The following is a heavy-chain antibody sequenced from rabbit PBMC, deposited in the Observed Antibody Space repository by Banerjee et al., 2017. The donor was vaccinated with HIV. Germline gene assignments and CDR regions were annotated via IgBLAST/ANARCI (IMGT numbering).Heavy chain of an antibody. Sequence: QEQVEESGGDLVKPEGSLTLTCKASGFTFSSYVITWVRQAPGKGLEWIGWIITDDSAYYASWVNGRFTISSDNAQNTVDLQMNSLTAADTATYFCAREESDGGGHLKLWGPGTLVTVS. V-gene: IGHV1S8*01. D-gene: IGHD2-1*01. J-gene: IGHJ6*01. CDR1: GFTFSSYV. CDR3: AREESDGGGHLKL. CDR2: IITDDSA.